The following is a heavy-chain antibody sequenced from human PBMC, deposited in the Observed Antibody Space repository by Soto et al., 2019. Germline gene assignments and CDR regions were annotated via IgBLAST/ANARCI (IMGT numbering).Heavy chain of an antibody. CDR1: CYTFTSYG. V-gene: IGHV1-18*04. D-gene: IGHD2-8*01. CDR3: ARVVLMVYAFDY. J-gene: IGHJ4*02. Sequence: ASVKVSCNASCYTFTSYGISWVRQAPGQGLEWMGWIIAYNGNTNYAQKLQGRVTMTTDTSTSTAYMELRSLRYDDTAVYYCARVVLMVYAFDYWGQGTLVTVYS. CDR2: IIAYNGNT.